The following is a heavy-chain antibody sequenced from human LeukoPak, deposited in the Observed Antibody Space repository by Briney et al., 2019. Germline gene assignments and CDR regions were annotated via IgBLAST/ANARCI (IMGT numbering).Heavy chain of an antibody. CDR2: ISGSGEIR. CDR1: GFTFTDYY. Sequence: GGSLRLSCAASGFTFTDYYINWMRQAPGRGLEWLSYISGSGEIRHYADSAKGRFIISRDNTKNSVYLQMNSLRAEDTAVYYCARGGPTAYFDYWGQGTLVTVSS. D-gene: IGHD1-26*01. J-gene: IGHJ4*02. CDR3: ARGGPTAYFDY. V-gene: IGHV3-11*04.